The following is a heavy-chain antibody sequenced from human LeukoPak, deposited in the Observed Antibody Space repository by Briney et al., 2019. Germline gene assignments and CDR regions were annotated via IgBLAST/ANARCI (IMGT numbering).Heavy chain of an antibody. CDR1: GFTFSTYS. V-gene: IGHV3-21*01. CDR3: ARASGYMDV. Sequence: GGSLRLSCAASGFTFSTYSMNWVRQAPGKGLEWVSCISTRSTYIYYADSVKGRFTISRDNAKNSLYLQMNSLRAEDTAVYYCARASGYMDVWGKGTTVTISS. J-gene: IGHJ6*03. CDR2: ISTRSTYI.